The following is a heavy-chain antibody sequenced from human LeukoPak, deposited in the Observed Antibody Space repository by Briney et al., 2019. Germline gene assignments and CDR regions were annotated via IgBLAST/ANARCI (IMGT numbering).Heavy chain of an antibody. CDR2: ISYDGST. D-gene: IGHD2-2*01. CDR3: ARAVGLGYCSSTSCYAGDY. V-gene: IGHV3-30*03. Sequence: GGSLRLSCAASGFTFSSYGMHWVRQTPGKGLEWVAVISYDGSTYADSVKGRFTISRDNAKNSLYLQMNSLRAEDTAVYYCARAVGLGYCSSTSCYAGDYWGQGTLVTVSS. J-gene: IGHJ4*02. CDR1: GFTFSSYG.